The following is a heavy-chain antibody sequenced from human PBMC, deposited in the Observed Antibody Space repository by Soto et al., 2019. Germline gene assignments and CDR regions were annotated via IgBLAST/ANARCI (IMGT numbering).Heavy chain of an antibody. V-gene: IGHV1-46*01. D-gene: IGHD2-2*01. CDR3: ASRGYQLPKRSYYYYGMDV. J-gene: IGHJ6*02. CDR1: GYTFTSYY. CDR2: INPSGGST. Sequence: ASVKVSCKASGYTFTSYYMHWVRQAPGQGLEWMGIINPSGGSTSYAQKFQGRVTMTRDTSTSTVYMELSSLRSEDTAVYYCASRGYQLPKRSYYYYGMDVWGQGTTVTVSS.